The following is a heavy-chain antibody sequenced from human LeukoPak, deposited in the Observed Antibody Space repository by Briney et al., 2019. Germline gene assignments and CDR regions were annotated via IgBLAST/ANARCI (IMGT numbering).Heavy chain of an antibody. CDR3: TGSFGELTFFDY. Sequence: GGPLRLSGTASGFTLGVYGLSWFRRAPGKGLEGLGFIRSKPYGGTTEYAASVKGRFTISRDDSKSIAYLQMNSLKTEDTAVYYCTGSFGELTFFDYWGQGTLVTVSS. V-gene: IGHV3-49*03. D-gene: IGHD3-10*01. CDR2: IRSKPYGGTT. J-gene: IGHJ4*02. CDR1: GFTLGVYG.